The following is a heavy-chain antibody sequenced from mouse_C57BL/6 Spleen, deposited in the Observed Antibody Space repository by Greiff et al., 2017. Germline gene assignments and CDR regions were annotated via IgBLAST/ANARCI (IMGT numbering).Heavy chain of an antibody. J-gene: IGHJ1*03. Sequence: QVQLQQSGPGLVQPSQSLSITCTVSGFSLTSYGVHWVRQSPGKGLEWLGVIWSGGSTDYNAAFLSRLSISKDHAKSHVFYKMNSLQADDTAIYYCGSAAIVTTGGYFDVWGTGTTVTVSA. CDR2: IWSGGST. CDR1: GFSLTSYG. D-gene: IGHD2-5*01. CDR3: GSAAIVTTGGYFDV. V-gene: IGHV2-2*01.